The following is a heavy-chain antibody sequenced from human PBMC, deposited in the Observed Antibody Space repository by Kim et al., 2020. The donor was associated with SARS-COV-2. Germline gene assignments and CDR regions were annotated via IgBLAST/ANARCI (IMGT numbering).Heavy chain of an antibody. J-gene: IGHJ4*02. V-gene: IGHV4-59*01. CDR1: GGSISSYY. CDR2: IYYSGST. D-gene: IGHD1-26*01. CDR3: ARDSGSYPRTYYFDY. Sequence: SETLSLTCTVSGGSISSYYWSWIRQPPGKGLEWIGYIYYSGSTNYNPSLKSRVTISVDTSKNQFSLKLSSVTAADTAVYYCARDSGSYPRTYYFDYWGQG.